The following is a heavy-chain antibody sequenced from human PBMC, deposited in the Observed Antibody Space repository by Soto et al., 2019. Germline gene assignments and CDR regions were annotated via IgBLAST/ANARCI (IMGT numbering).Heavy chain of an antibody. D-gene: IGHD2-21*02. V-gene: IGHV4-59*01. CDR3: ARDVGVVTAFFDY. Sequence: QVQLQESGPGLVKPSETLSLTCTVSGGSISSYYWSWIRQPPGKGLEWIGYMYHSGSTNYNPSLMSRVTISVDTSKNQFSLKLSSVTAADTAVYYCARDVGVVTAFFDYWGQGTLVTVSS. CDR2: MYHSGST. J-gene: IGHJ4*02. CDR1: GGSISSYY.